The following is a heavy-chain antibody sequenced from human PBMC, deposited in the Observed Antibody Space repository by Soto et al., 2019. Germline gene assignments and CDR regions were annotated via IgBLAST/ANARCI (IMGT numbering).Heavy chain of an antibody. Sequence: QVQLQESGPGLVRPSETLSLTCTVSGDSINNYYWSWIRQPPGRGLEWIGYIYYSGRNKYNPSLNSRLTISVDMSKNQFSLKLRSVTAADTAVYYCARVKAVRGFGELLPFDYWGQGTLVNVYS. D-gene: IGHD3-10*01. J-gene: IGHJ4*02. CDR2: IYYSGRN. V-gene: IGHV4-59*08. CDR1: GDSINNYY. CDR3: ARVKAVRGFGELLPFDY.